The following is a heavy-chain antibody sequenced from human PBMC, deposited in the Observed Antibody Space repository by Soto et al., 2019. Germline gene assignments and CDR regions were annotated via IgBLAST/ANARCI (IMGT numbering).Heavy chain of an antibody. Sequence: ASVKVSCKASGYTFTSYGISWVRQAPGQGLEWLGWISAYNGNTNYAQKLQGRVTITTATATSTAYIELRSLRSDDTAVYYCARVGLGGDSDYWGQGTLVTVSS. V-gene: IGHV1-18*04. CDR2: ISAYNGNT. CDR3: ARVGLGGDSDY. D-gene: IGHD2-15*01. J-gene: IGHJ4*02. CDR1: GYTFTSYG.